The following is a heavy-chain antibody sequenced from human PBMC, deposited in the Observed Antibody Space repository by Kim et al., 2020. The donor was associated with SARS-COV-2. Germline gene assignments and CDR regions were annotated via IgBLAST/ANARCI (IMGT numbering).Heavy chain of an antibody. D-gene: IGHD1-1*01. CDR2: IYPGDSDT. Sequence: GESLKISCKGSGYSFTSYWIGWVRQMPGKGLEWMGIIYPGDSDTRYSPSFQGQVTISADKSISTAYLQWSSLKASDTTMYYCARHSGRGIQLERRGGDYWGQGTLVTVSS. V-gene: IGHV5-51*01. CDR3: ARHSGRGIQLERRGGDY. CDR1: GYSFTSYW. J-gene: IGHJ4*02.